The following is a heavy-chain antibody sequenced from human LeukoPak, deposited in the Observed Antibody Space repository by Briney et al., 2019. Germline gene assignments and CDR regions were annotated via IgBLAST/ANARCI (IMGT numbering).Heavy chain of an antibody. CDR3: SGXTPDYSSSLLYYFDY. Sequence: GASVKVSCKASGYTFTTYGISWVRQAPGQGFEWMGWITTYNDNTKYAQKLQGRVTMTTDTSTSTAYMELRSLRSDDTAVYYCSGXTPDYSSSLLYYFDYWGQGILVTVSS. CDR1: GYTFTTYG. D-gene: IGHD6-13*01. V-gene: IGHV1-18*01. CDR2: ITTYNDNT. J-gene: IGHJ4*02.